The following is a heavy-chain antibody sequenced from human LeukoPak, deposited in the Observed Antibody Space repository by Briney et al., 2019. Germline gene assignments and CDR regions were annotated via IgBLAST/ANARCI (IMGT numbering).Heavy chain of an antibody. V-gene: IGHV4-31*03. J-gene: IGHJ6*02. CDR2: IYYSGST. D-gene: IGHD1-7*01. CDR3: ARVMNYALMDV. Sequence: SETLSLTCTVSGGSISSGGYYWSWIRQHPGKGLEWIGYIYYSGSTYYNPSLKSRVTISVDTSKNQFSLKLSSVTAADTAVYYSARVMNYALMDVWGQGTTVTVSS. CDR1: GGSISSGGYY.